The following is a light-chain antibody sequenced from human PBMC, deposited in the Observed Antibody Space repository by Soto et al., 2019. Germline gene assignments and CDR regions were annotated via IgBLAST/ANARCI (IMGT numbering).Light chain of an antibody. CDR1: QSVSSTY. V-gene: IGKV3-20*01. Sequence: EVVLTRSPDNLSLSPGERVTLSCRASQSVSSTYLAWYQQKPGQAPRLLIYGASSRATGIPDRFSGSGSGTDFTLTISRLEPDDFAVYYCQEYGSSRTFGQGTKVDIK. CDR3: QEYGSSRT. J-gene: IGKJ1*01. CDR2: GAS.